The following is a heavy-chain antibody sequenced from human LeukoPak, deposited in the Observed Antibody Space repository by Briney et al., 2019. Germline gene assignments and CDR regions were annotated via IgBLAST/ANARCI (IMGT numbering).Heavy chain of an antibody. V-gene: IGHV3-66*01. CDR1: GFTVNSKY. J-gene: IGHJ4*02. CDR3: ARETYYYDSSGYFPLPPDY. CDR2: LYSSGTT. D-gene: IGHD3-22*01. Sequence: GGSLRLSCAVSGFTVNSKYMNWVRQAPGKGLEWVSILYSSGTTYYADSVKGRFTISRDNAKNSLYLQMNSLRAEDTAVYYCARETYYYDSSGYFPLPPDYWGQGTLVTVSS.